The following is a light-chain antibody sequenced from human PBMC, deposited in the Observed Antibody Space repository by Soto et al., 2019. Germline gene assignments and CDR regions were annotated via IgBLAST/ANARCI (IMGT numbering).Light chain of an antibody. CDR2: AAS. J-gene: IGKJ1*01. Sequence: EIVMTQSPATLSVSPGERATLSCRASHSVTTYLAWYQQKPGQGPRLLIYAASTRATGIPARFSGSGSGTEFSLTISSLQSEDFAVYYCQQCDVSPWSFGQGSKVEF. CDR1: HSVTTY. V-gene: IGKV3-15*01. CDR3: QQCDVSPWS.